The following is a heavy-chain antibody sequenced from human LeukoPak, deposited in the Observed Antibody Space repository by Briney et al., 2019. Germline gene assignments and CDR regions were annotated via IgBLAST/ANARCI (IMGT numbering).Heavy chain of an antibody. J-gene: IGHJ6*03. CDR3: ARGADWQLLEYYYYYMDV. CDR1: GYTFTSYD. CDR2: MNPNSGNT. V-gene: IGHV1-8*03. D-gene: IGHD4-23*01. Sequence: ASVKVSYKASGYTFTSYDINWVRQATGQGREWMGWMNPNSGNTGYAQKFQGRVTITRNTAISTAYMELSSLRSEDTATYYCARGADWQLLEYYYYYMDVWGKGTSVTVSS.